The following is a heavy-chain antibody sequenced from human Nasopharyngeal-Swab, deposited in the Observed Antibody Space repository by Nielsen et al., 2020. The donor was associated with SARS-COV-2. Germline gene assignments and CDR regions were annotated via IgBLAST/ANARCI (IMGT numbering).Heavy chain of an antibody. CDR2: IKQDGSEK. J-gene: IGHJ4*02. V-gene: IGHV3-7*01. CDR3: ARDSGSYPFFGY. Sequence: WIRQPPGKGLEWVANIKQDGSEKYYVDSVRGRFTISRDNAKNSLYLQMNSLRAEDTAVYYCARDSGSYPFFGYWGQGTLVTVSS. D-gene: IGHD1-26*01.